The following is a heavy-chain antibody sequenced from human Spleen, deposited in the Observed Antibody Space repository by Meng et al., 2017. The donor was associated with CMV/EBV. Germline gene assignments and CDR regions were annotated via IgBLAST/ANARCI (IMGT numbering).Heavy chain of an antibody. CDR1: GGTFRSSA. J-gene: IGHJ5*02. CDR2: IIPIFGTT. D-gene: IGHD6-19*01. CDR3: ATGDSSGWYQFSWFDP. V-gene: IGHV1-69*05. Sequence: SGGTFRSSAIRWVRQALGQGLECMGAIIPIFGTTNYAQTFQGRLTISTDDSMTTAYMELNSLRSEDTALYYCATGDSSGWYQFSWFDPWGQGTLVTVSS.